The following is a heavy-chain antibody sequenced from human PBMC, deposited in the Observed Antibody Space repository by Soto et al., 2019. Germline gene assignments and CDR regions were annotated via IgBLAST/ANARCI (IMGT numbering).Heavy chain of an antibody. D-gene: IGHD3-22*01. CDR1: GYSFTSYY. J-gene: IGHJ4*02. Sequence: ASVKGSCKASGYSFTSYYMDWVRQAPGQGLEWMGIINPSGGSTSYAQKFQGRVTMTRDTSTSTVYMELSSLRSEDTAVYYCARDLDYDSSGYCFDYWGQGTLVTVSS. V-gene: IGHV1-46*01. CDR2: INPSGGST. CDR3: ARDLDYDSSGYCFDY.